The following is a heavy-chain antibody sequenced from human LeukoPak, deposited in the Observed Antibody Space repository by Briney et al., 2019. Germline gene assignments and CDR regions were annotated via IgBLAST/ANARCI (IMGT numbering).Heavy chain of an antibody. CDR2: ISAYNGNT. D-gene: IGHD2-2*01. Sequence: GASVKVSCEASSYTFTSYGISWVRQAPGQGLEWMGWISAYNGNTNYAEKLQGRVTITTDTSTSTVYRELRSLRSDDTAVYYCARADQLLKEYYYYYYMDVWGKGITVTVSS. CDR1: SYTFTSYG. V-gene: IGHV1-18*01. J-gene: IGHJ6*03. CDR3: ARADQLLKEYYYYYYMDV.